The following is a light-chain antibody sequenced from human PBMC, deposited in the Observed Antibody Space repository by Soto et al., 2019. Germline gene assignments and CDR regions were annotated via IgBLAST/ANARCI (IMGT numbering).Light chain of an antibody. CDR1: SSDVGGYNY. Sequence: QSALTQPPSATGSHGQSVTISCTGTSSDVGGYNYVSWYQQHPGKAPKLMIYEVSKRPSGVPDRFSGSKSGNTASLTVSGLQAEDDADYYCSSYAGSNNLGLFGGGTKVTVL. CDR3: SSYAGSNNLGL. V-gene: IGLV2-8*01. J-gene: IGLJ2*01. CDR2: EVS.